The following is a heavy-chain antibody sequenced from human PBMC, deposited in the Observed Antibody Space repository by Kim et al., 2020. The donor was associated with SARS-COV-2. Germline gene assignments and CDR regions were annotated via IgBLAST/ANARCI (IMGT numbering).Heavy chain of an antibody. J-gene: IGHJ5*02. V-gene: IGHV3-64D*06. Sequence: NGGGTSYADSVKGRFTISRDDSKNTLYFQMSSLRDEDTAIYYCIISKWLGAWGQGTLVTVSS. CDR3: IISKWLGA. CDR2: NGGGT.